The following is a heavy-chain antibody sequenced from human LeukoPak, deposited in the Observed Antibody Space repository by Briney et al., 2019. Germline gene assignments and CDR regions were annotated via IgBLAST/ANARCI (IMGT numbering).Heavy chain of an antibody. CDR1: GGSISSGGYS. CDR3: ALLTGASWFDP. J-gene: IGHJ5*02. D-gene: IGHD1-7*01. V-gene: IGHV4-30-2*01. CDR2: IYHSGST. Sequence: PSETLSLTCAVSGGSISSGGYSWSWIRQPPGKGLEWIGYIYHSGSTYYNPSLKSRVTISVDRSKNQFSLKLSSVAAADTAVYYCALLTGASWFDPWGQGTLVTVSS.